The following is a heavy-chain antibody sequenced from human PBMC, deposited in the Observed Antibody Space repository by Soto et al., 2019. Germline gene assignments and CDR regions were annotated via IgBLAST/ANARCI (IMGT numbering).Heavy chain of an antibody. V-gene: IGHV4-30-2*01. CDR2: IYHSGST. J-gene: IGHJ5*02. Sequence: SETRSLTCAVSAGSISRGDYSWSWIRQPPGKGLEWIGYIYHSGSTYYNPSLKSRVTISVDRSKNQFSLKLSSVTAADTAVYYCARVPDRWGQGTLVTVS. CDR3: ARVPDR. CDR1: AGSISRGDYS. D-gene: IGHD2-2*01.